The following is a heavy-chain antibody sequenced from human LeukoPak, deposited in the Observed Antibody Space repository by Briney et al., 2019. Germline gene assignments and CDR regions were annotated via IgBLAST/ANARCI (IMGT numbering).Heavy chain of an antibody. CDR3: ARGLITMVRGVSRRRFDP. D-gene: IGHD3-10*01. CDR1: GGPFSGYY. CDR2: NNHSGST. V-gene: IGHV4-34*01. Sequence: PSETLSLTCAVYGGPFSGYYWSWIRQPPGKGLEWIGENNHSGSTNYNPSLKSRVNISEDTSKNQFSLKLSSVTAADTAVYYCARGLITMVRGVSRRRFDPWGQGTLVTVSS. J-gene: IGHJ5*02.